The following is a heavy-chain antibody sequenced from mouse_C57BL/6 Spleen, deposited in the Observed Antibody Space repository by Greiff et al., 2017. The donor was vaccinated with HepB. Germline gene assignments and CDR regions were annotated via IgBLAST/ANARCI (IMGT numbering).Heavy chain of an antibody. D-gene: IGHD1-1*01. CDR1: GYTFTDYY. Sequence: EVQLQQSGPELVKPGASVKISCKASGYTFTDYYMNWVKQSHGKSLEWIGDINPNNGGTSYNQKFKGKATLTVDKSSSTAYMELRSLTSEDSAVYYCAREGGGSSLFAYWGQGTLVTVSA. CDR2: INPNNGGT. CDR3: AREGGGSSLFAY. J-gene: IGHJ3*01. V-gene: IGHV1-26*01.